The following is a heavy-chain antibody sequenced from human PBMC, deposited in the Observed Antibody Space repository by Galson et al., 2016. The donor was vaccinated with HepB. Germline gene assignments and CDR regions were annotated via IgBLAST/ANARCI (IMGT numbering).Heavy chain of an antibody. CDR2: XXGNXXXI. V-gene: IGHV3-11*06. J-gene: IGHJ4*02. D-gene: IGHD1-26*01. CDR1: GFTFSXXX. Sequence: SLRLSCAASGFTFSXXXMSXXXQAXXXGLXXISXXXGNXXXIXXXDSXKGRFTVSRDNAENXVYLQXNSLRVDDTALYCCAGSLLTGISXFGYWXQGTLVXVSS. CDR3: AGSLLTGISXFGY.